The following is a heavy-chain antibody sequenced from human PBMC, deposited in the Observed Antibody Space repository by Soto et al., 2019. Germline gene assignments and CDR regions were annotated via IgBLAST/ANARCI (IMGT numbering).Heavy chain of an antibody. J-gene: IGHJ6*02. CDR3: ARGHSSGPNNQNYYYYGMDI. V-gene: IGHV1-2*04. CDR1: GYTFTGCY. CDR2: INPNSGGT. Sequence: ASVKVSCKASGYTFTGCYMHWVRQAPGQGLEWMGWINPNSGGTNYAQKFQGWVTMTRDTSISTAYMELSRLRSDDTAVYYCARGHSSGPNNQNYYYYGMDIWGQGTTVTVSS. D-gene: IGHD3-22*01.